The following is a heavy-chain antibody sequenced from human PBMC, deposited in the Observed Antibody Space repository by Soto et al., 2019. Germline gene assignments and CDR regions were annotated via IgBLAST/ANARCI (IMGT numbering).Heavy chain of an antibody. CDR2: MKHDGREK. CDR1: GFTFSDYW. J-gene: IGHJ5*02. V-gene: IGHV3-7*01. D-gene: IGHD3-3*01. Sequence: PGGSLRLSCAASGFTFSDYWMSWVRQAPGKGLEWVANMKHDGREKYYVESVKGRFTMSRDNGKNSLSLQMNSLRVEDTAVYYCARLGLEASVAWFDTWALGTLVTVSS. CDR3: ARLGLEASVAWFDT.